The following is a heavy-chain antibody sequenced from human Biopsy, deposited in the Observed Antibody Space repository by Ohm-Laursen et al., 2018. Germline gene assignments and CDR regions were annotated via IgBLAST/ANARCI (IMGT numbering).Heavy chain of an antibody. CDR1: GGSISSETNY. CDR2: IFYGGIT. Sequence: SDTLSLTCTVSGGSISSETNYWGWIRQPPGKGLEWIGSIFYGGITYYNPSLKSRVTIPVDTSKNQFSLNLSSVTGADTAVYYCARHPTGFWFDPWGQGTLVTVSS. CDR3: ARHPTGFWFDP. V-gene: IGHV4-39*01. J-gene: IGHJ5*02.